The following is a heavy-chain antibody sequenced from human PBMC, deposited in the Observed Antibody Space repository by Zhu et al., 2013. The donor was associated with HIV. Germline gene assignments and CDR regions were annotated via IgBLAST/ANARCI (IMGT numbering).Heavy chain of an antibody. CDR2: INPNSGGT. CDR3: ARGDCSGGSCPGSYGMDV. CDR1: GYTFTGYY. V-gene: IGHV1-2*02. D-gene: IGHD2-15*01. Sequence: QVQLVQSGAEVKKPGASVKVSCKASGYTFTGYYMHWVRQAPGQGLEWMGWINPNSGGTNYAQKFQGRVTMTRDTSISTAYMELSRLRSDDTAVYYCARGDCSGGSCPGSYGMDVWGQGTTVTVSS. J-gene: IGHJ6*02.